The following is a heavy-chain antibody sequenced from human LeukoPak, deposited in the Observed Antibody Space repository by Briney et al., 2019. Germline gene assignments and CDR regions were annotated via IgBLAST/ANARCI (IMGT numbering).Heavy chain of an antibody. CDR2: ISAYNGNT. V-gene: IGHV1-18*01. CDR3: ARPSPPGDGYNPCDY. J-gene: IGHJ4*02. CDR1: GYTFTSYG. D-gene: IGHD5-24*01. Sequence: VASVKVSCKASGYTFTSYGISWVRQAPGQGLEWMGWISAYNGNTNYAQKLQGRVTMTTDTSTSTAYMELRSLRSDDTAVYYCARPSPPGDGYNPCDYWGPGALVIVSS.